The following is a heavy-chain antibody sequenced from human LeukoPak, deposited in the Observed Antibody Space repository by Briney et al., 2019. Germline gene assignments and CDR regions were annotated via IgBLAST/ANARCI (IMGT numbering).Heavy chain of an antibody. CDR2: INSDGSSP. V-gene: IGHV3-74*01. D-gene: IGHD2-15*01. CDR3: AKGRGILSPDY. Sequence: PGGSLRLSCAASGFTFSSYGMHWVRQAPGKGLVWVSCINSDGSSPTYADSVKGRFTISRDNSKNTLYLQMNFLRAEDTAVYYCAKGRGILSPDYWGQGTLVTVSS. CDR1: GFTFSSYG. J-gene: IGHJ4*02.